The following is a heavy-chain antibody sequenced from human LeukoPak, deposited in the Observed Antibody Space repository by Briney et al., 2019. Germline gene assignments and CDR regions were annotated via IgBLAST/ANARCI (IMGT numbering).Heavy chain of an antibody. D-gene: IGHD1-26*01. CDR1: GFTFSNYW. CDR3: ARVSSGSYFGYYYYYMDV. J-gene: IGHJ6*03. CDR2: INSDGSST. Sequence: QTGGSLRPSCAASGFTFSNYWMHWVRQAPGKGLVWVSRINSDGSSTSYADSVKGRFTISRDNAKNTLYLQMNSLRAEDTAVYYCARVSSGSYFGYYYYYMDVWGKGTTVTVSS. V-gene: IGHV3-74*01.